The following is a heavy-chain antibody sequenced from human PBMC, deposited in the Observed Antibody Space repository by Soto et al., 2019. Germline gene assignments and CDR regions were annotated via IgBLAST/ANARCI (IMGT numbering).Heavy chain of an antibody. D-gene: IGHD1-20*01. CDR1: GGSISSGGYY. CDR3: ARGITGTTDFDP. Sequence: QVQLQESGPGLVKPSQTLSLTCTVSGGSISSGGYYWSWIRQHPGKGLEWIGYIYYSGSTYYNPSLKSRVTISVDTSKYQCSLKLSSVTAADTAVYYCARGITGTTDFDPWGQGTLVTVSS. V-gene: IGHV4-31*03. J-gene: IGHJ5*02. CDR2: IYYSGST.